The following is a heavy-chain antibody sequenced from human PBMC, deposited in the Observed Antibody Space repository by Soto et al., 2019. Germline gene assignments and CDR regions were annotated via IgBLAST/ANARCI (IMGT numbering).Heavy chain of an antibody. CDR2: INPSGGST. Sequence: ASVKLSCKASGYTFTSYYMHWVRQAPGQGLEWTGIINPSGGSTSYAQKFQGRVTMTRDTSTSTVYMELSSLRSEDTAVYYCARDGHYDFWSGYYVTQTYYFDYWGQGTLVTVSS. CDR1: GYTFTSYY. D-gene: IGHD3-3*01. V-gene: IGHV1-46*01. CDR3: ARDGHYDFWSGYYVTQTYYFDY. J-gene: IGHJ4*02.